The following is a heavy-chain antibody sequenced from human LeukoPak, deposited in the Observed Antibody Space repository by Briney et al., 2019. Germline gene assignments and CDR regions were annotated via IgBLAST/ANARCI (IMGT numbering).Heavy chain of an antibody. D-gene: IGHD1-26*01. CDR2: ISRSSSFT. J-gene: IGHJ3*02. V-gene: IGHV3-11*05. CDR3: AKDLQFRVGATAFDI. Sequence: GGSLRLSCAASGFIFSDYYMSWICQAPGKGLEFVSDISRSSSFTNYADSVKGRFPISRDNAKNSLYLQMNSLRAEDTALYYCAKDLQFRVGATAFDIWGQGTMVTVSS. CDR1: GFIFSDYY.